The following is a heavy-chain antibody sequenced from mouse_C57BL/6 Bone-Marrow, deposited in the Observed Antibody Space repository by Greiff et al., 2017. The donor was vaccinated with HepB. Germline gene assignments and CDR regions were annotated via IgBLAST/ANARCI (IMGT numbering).Heavy chain of an antibody. V-gene: IGHV5-4*01. Sequence: EVQVVESGGGLVKPGGSLKLSCAASGFTFSSYAMSWVRQTPEKRLEWVATISDGGSYTYYPDNVKGRFTISRDNAKNNLYLQMSHLKSEDTAMYYCASLYHRTYWGQGTLVTVSA. CDR1: GFTFSSYA. CDR3: ASLYHRTY. D-gene: IGHD2-1*01. J-gene: IGHJ3*01. CDR2: ISDGGSYT.